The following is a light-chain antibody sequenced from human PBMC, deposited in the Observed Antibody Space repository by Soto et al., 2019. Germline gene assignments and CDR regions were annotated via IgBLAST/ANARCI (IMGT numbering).Light chain of an antibody. V-gene: IGKV3-15*01. CDR1: QSVSSN. Sequence: EIVMTQSPATLSVSPGERATLSCRASQSVSSNLAWYQQKPGQAPRLLIYGASTRPTGIPARFSGSGSGTEFTLTISSLQSEDFAVYYCQQYNNWPPEGAFGQGTKVEIK. J-gene: IGKJ1*01. CDR2: GAS. CDR3: QQYNNWPPEGA.